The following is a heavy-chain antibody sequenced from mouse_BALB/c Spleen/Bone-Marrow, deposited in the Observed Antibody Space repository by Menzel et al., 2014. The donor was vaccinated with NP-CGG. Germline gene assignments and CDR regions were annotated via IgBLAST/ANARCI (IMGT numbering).Heavy chain of an antibody. D-gene: IGHD1-1*01. CDR3: ARSLSVVTPMDY. CDR2: IYPGDGDS. CDR1: GYEFSDSW. V-gene: IGHV1-82*01. Sequence: QVHVKQSGPELVRPGASVKISRKASGYEFSDSWMNWVKQRPGQGLEWIGRIYPGDGDSIYNGKFKGKATLTSDKFSSTAYMQLSSLTSVDSAVYFCARSLSVVTPMDYWGQGTSVTVSS. J-gene: IGHJ4*01.